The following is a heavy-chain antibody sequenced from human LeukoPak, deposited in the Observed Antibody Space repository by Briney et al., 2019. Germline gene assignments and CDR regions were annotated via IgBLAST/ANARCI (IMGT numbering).Heavy chain of an antibody. V-gene: IGHV3-33*01. CDR2: IWYDGSNK. CDR3: ARRLDDGDLYYYYYGMDA. CDR1: GFTFSSYG. Sequence: GGSLRLSCAASGFTFSSYGMHWVRQAPGKGLEWVAVIWYDGSNKYYADSVKGRFTISRDNSKNTLYLQMNSLRDEDAAVYYCARRLDDGDLYYYYYGMDAWGQGTTVTVSS. D-gene: IGHD4-17*01. J-gene: IGHJ6*02.